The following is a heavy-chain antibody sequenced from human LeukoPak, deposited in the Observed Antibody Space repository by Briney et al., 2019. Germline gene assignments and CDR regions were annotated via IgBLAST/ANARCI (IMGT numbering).Heavy chain of an antibody. Sequence: ASVTVSCTASGYTFTVYYMHWVRQAPGQGGEWMGWINPNSGGTNYAQKFQGRVTMTRETARSTAYMEMSSLRSYDTAVYYCARCHYSNRAFDIWGQGTMVTVSS. V-gene: IGHV1-2*02. D-gene: IGHD2-21*01. CDR2: INPNSGGT. CDR1: GYTFTVYY. CDR3: ARCHYSNRAFDI. J-gene: IGHJ3*02.